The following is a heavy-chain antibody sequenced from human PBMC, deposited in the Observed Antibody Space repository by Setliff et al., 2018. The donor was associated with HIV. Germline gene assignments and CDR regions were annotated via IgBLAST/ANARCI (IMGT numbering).Heavy chain of an antibody. D-gene: IGHD6-19*01. Sequence: RGSLRLSCAASGFTFSTYSMNWVRQAPGKGLEWVSYISRSSNTVYYADSLKGRFTISRDNAKNSLYLQMKSLRVEDTAVYYCARASYSSGWYAVMDVWGKGTTVTVSS. V-gene: IGHV3-48*01. CDR2: ISRSSNTV. CDR1: GFTFSTYS. CDR3: ARASYSSGWYAVMDV. J-gene: IGHJ6*03.